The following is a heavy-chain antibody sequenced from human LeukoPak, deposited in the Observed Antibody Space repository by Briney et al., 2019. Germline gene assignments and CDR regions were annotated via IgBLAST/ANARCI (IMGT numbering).Heavy chain of an antibody. CDR1: GGSISSTNSY. V-gene: IGHV4-39*07. D-gene: IGHD1-26*01. Sequence: SETLSLTCTVSGGSISSTNSYWGWLRQSTRTGLEWIVNIYSSGSSYYNPSLKSRVTISIDTSENQFSLKLTSVTAADTAVYYCARKREGPTTGIDYWGQGTLVTVSS. CDR3: ARKREGPTTGIDY. J-gene: IGHJ4*02. CDR2: IYSSGSS.